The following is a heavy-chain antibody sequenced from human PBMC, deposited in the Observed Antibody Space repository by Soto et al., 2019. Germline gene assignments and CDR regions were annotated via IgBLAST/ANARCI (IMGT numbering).Heavy chain of an antibody. Sequence: ASVKVSCKASGYTFTSYGISWVRQAPGQGLEWMGWISAYNGNRHFAEGLRGRITMTTNTTTSTADMELRSLSSDDTAVYYCARGGQECSNSGCGYIYDGMDVWGQGTTVTVSS. CDR3: ARGGQECSNSGCGYIYDGMDV. D-gene: IGHD1-26*01. J-gene: IGHJ6*02. CDR1: GYTFTSYG. CDR2: ISAYNGNR. V-gene: IGHV1-18*04.